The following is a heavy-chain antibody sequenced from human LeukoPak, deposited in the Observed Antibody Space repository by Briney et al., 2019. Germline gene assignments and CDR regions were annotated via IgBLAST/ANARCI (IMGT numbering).Heavy chain of an antibody. Sequence: GASLRLSCAASGFTFSSYAMSWVRQAPGKGLEWVSAISGSGGSTYYADSVKGRFTISRDNSKNTLYLQMNSLRAEDTAVYYCAKDRWSIFTHFDYWGQGTLVTVSS. CDR2: ISGSGGST. J-gene: IGHJ4*02. CDR1: GFTFSSYA. V-gene: IGHV3-23*01. CDR3: AKDRWSIFTHFDY. D-gene: IGHD3-3*01.